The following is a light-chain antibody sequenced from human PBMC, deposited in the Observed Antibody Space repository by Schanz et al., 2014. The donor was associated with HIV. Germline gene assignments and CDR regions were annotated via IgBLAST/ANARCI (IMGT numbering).Light chain of an antibody. CDR1: QGISSY. CDR3: QQLNSFPYT. V-gene: IGKV1-9*01. Sequence: DIQMTQSPSSLSASTGDRVTITCRASQGISSYLAWYQQKPGKAPKLLIYAASTLQSGVPSRFSGSGSGTDFTLTINGLQPDDFATYYCQQLNSFPYTFGQGTMLEI. CDR2: AAS. J-gene: IGKJ2*01.